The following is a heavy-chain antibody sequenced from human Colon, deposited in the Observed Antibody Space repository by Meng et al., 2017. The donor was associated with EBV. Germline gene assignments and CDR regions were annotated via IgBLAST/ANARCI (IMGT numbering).Heavy chain of an antibody. J-gene: IGHJ4*02. CDR1: GGSLSSRNW. V-gene: IGHV4-4*02. Sequence: LQGPGPGLVKPSGTLSLTCAVSGGSLSSRNWWSWVRQPPGKGLEWIGEIYHSGSTNYNPSLKSRVTISVDESKNQFSLRLSSVTAADTAVYYCARVGAYCGGDCYHPRWGQGTLVTVSS. CDR2: IYHSGST. CDR3: ARVGAYCGGDCYHPR. D-gene: IGHD2-21*02.